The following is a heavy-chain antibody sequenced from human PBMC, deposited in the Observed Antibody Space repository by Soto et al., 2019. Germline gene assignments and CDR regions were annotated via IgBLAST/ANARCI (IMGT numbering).Heavy chain of an antibody. CDR3: ARPSSYSSSHFDY. V-gene: IGHV1-8*01. Sequence: ASVKVSFKASGYTFTSYDINWVRQATGQGLEWMGWMNPNSGNTGYAQKFQGRVTMTRNTSISTAYMELSSLRSEDTAVYYCARPSSYSSSHFDYWGQGTLVTVSS. D-gene: IGHD6-13*01. J-gene: IGHJ4*02. CDR1: GYTFTSYD. CDR2: MNPNSGNT.